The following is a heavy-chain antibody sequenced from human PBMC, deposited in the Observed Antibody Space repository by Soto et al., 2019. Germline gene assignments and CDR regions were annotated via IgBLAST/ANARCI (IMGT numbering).Heavy chain of an antibody. J-gene: IGHJ4*02. CDR1: GASISGSYYY. V-gene: IGHV4-39*01. D-gene: IGHD1-20*01. Sequence: PSETVSLTXAVSGASISGSYYYWAWLRQSPGKGPEWIGSVFYTGFTSYNPSLESRVSVSVDASKSQFSLKLSAVTAADTAVYYCATSQKGYNWNYFDHWGQGALVTVSS. CDR3: ATSQKGYNWNYFDH. CDR2: VFYTGFT.